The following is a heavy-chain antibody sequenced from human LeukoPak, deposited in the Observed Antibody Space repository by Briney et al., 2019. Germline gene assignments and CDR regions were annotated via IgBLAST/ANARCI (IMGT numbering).Heavy chain of an antibody. V-gene: IGHV3-23*01. CDR1: GFTFSDFA. J-gene: IGHJ4*02. D-gene: IGHD1/OR15-1a*01. CDR3: AKVRSGNNYYFDY. CDR2: MSASGSHT. Sequence: GGSLRLSCAASGFTFSDFAMGWVRQAPGKGLEWVSGMSASGSHTHSADFVKGRFTISRDNFKNTLYLQMNGLRVEDTAVYYCAKVRSGNNYYFDYWGQGTLVTVSS.